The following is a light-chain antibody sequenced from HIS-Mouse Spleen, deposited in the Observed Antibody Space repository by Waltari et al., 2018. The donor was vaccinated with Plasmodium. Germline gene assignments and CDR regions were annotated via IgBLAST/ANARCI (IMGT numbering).Light chain of an antibody. CDR1: QGISSY. J-gene: IGKJ2*01. V-gene: IGKV1-8*01. CDR2: AAS. Sequence: AIRMTQSPSSFSASTGDRVTITCRASQGISSYLAWYQQKPGKAPKLLIYAASTLQSGVPSRVSGSGSGTDVTLTISCLQSEDFATYYCQQYYSYPYTFGQGTKLEIK. CDR3: QQYYSYPYT.